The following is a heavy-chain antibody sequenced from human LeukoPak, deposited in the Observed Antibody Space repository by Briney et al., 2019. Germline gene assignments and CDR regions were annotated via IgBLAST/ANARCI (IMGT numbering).Heavy chain of an antibody. CDR3: IVDSSGYNYYFDY. D-gene: IGHD3-22*01. J-gene: IGHJ4*02. CDR1: GXTFGDYA. V-gene: IGHV3-49*04. CDR2: IRSKAYGGTT. Sequence: PGRSLRLSCTASGXTFGDYAMTWVRQAPGKGLEWVGFIRSKAYGGTTEYAASVKGRFTISRDDSKSIAYLQMNSLKTEDTAVYYCIVDSSGYNYYFDYWGQGTLVTVSS.